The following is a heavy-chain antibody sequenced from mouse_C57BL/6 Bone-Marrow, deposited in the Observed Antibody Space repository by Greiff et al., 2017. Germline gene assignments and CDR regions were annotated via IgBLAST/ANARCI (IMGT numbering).Heavy chain of an antibody. CDR3: ARVGVATQLLYYYAMDY. CDR1: GFTFSSYA. Sequence: EVMLVESGGGLVKPGGSLKLSCAASGFTFSSYAMSWVRQTPEKRLEWVATISDGGSYTYYPDNVKGRFTISRDNAKNNLYLQMSHLKSEDTAMYYCARVGVATQLLYYYAMDYWGQGTSVTVSS. J-gene: IGHJ4*01. V-gene: IGHV5-4*03. CDR2: ISDGGSYT. D-gene: IGHD1-1*02.